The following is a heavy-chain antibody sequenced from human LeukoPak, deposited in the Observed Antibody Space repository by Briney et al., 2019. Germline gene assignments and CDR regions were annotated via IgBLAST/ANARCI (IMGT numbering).Heavy chain of an antibody. V-gene: IGHV4-34*01. Sequence: SETLSLTCAVYGGSFSGYYWSWIRQPPGKGLEWIGKINHSGSTNYNPSLKSRVTISVDTSKKQFSLKLSSVAAADTAVYYCVTYYFDSSGPKKNYWGQGTLVTVSS. J-gene: IGHJ4*02. D-gene: IGHD3-22*01. CDR2: INHSGST. CDR3: VTYYFDSSGPKKNY. CDR1: GGSFSGYY.